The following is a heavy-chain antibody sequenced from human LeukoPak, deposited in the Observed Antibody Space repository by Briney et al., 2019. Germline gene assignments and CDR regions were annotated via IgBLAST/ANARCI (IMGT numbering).Heavy chain of an antibody. D-gene: IGHD4-17*01. CDR3: AREGYGDYLSTGGYYYGMDV. Sequence: ASVKVSCKASGYTFTSYGISWVRQAPGQGLEWMGWINPNSGGTNYAQKFQGRVTMTRDTSISTAYMELSRLRPDDTAVYYCAREGYGDYLSTGGYYYGMDVWGQGTTVTVSS. V-gene: IGHV1-2*02. CDR1: GYTFTSYG. CDR2: INPNSGGT. J-gene: IGHJ6*02.